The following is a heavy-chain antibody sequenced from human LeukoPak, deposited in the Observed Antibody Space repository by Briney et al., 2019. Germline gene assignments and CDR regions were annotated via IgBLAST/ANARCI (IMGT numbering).Heavy chain of an antibody. CDR3: ARAEGLWFGEPTWPYGMDV. Sequence: SETLSLTCTVSGGSITIYYWSWIRRPPGKGLEWIGYIYYSGRTTYNPSLKSRVTISGETSKNPFSLKLSSVTAADTAVYYCARAEGLWFGEPTWPYGMDVWGQGSTVTVSS. J-gene: IGHJ6*02. V-gene: IGHV4-59*01. CDR1: GGSITIYY. CDR2: IYYSGRT. D-gene: IGHD3-10*01.